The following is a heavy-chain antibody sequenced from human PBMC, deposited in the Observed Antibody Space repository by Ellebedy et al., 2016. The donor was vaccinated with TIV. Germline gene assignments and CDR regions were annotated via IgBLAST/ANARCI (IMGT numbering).Heavy chain of an antibody. CDR3: AREIGGGGSA. CDR2: INQDASTT. Sequence: GGSLRLXCAASGFTFSKFWLHWVRQAPGKGLEWVANINQDASTTYYVDSVKGRFTISRDNAKNSLYLQMNTLRAEDTAVYYCAREIGGGGSAWGQGTLVTVSS. V-gene: IGHV3-7*01. D-gene: IGHD2-15*01. CDR1: GFTFSKFW. J-gene: IGHJ5*02.